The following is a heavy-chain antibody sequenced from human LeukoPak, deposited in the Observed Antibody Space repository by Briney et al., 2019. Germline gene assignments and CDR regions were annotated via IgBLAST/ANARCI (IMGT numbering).Heavy chain of an antibody. Sequence: GGSLRLSCAASGFTFSSYAMHWVRQAPGKGLEWVAVISYDGSNKYYADSVKGRFTISRDNSKNTLYLQMNSLRAEDTAVYYCAPDLGYWGQGTLVTVSS. J-gene: IGHJ4*02. CDR1: GFTFSSYA. D-gene: IGHD7-27*01. CDR3: APDLGY. V-gene: IGHV3-30-3*01. CDR2: ISYDGSNK.